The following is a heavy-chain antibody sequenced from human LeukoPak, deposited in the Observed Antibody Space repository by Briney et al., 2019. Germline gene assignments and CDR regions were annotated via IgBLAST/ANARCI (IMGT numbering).Heavy chain of an antibody. V-gene: IGHV4-4*07. D-gene: IGHD3-16*01. CDR3: ARGGGSNRSNNALDF. J-gene: IGHJ3*01. Sequence: SETLSLTCTVSGGTLSIYYWTWIRQPAGKGLEGIGRIYNSGSTNYNPYLESRVTMSVDKSKNQVSLKFSPVTAADTAVFYCARGGGSNRSNNALDFWGQGTMVTVSS. CDR2: IYNSGST. CDR1: GGTLSIYY.